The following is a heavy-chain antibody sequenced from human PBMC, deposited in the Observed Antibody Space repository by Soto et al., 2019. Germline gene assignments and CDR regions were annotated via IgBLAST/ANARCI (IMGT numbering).Heavy chain of an antibody. CDR3: AKETSPYYYYYYGIDV. J-gene: IGHJ6*02. CDR1: GFTFSTYA. Sequence: GSLRLSCAASGFTFSTYAMSWVRQAPGKGLEWVSTISGSGGTTFYADSVKGRFTISRDNSKNTLHLRMNSLRAEDTAVYFCAKETSPYYYYYYGIDVWGLGTTVTVSS. V-gene: IGHV3-23*01. CDR2: ISGSGGTT.